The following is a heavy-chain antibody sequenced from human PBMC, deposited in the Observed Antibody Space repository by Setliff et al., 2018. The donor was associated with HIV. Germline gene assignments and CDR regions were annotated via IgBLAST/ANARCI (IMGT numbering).Heavy chain of an antibody. CDR3: ESGVLDLVISVSGF. D-gene: IGHD3-22*01. Sequence: SETLSLTCDVYGFSISSRYYWGGIRQSPGKGLEWSGNIYHTGNSYYNPSRNDRATISLDTSKNQFSLTLNSVTAADTAVYYCESGVLDLVISVSGFWGQGIPVTVSS. J-gene: IGHJ4*02. CDR1: GFSISSRYY. CDR2: IYHTGNS. V-gene: IGHV4-38-2*01.